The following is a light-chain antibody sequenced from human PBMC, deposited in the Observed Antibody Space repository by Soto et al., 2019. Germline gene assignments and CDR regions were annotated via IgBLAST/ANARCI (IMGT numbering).Light chain of an antibody. CDR2: DVS. V-gene: IGLV2-14*01. J-gene: IGLJ2*01. Sequence: QSALTQPASVSGSPGQSITISCTGTSNDVGGYNYVSWYQQHPGKAPKLIIYDVSNRPSGVSNRFSGSKSGNTASLTISGLPAEDGADYYCSSYTSSSTYVVFGGGTKLTVL. CDR3: SSYTSSSTYVV. CDR1: SNDVGGYNY.